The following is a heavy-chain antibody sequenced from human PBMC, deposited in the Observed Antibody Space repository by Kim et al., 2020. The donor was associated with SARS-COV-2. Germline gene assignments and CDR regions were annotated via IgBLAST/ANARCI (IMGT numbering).Heavy chain of an antibody. Sequence: GGSLRLSCAASGFTVSSNYMSWVRQAPGKGLEWVSVIYSGGSTYYADSVKGRFTISRDNSKNTLYLQMNSLRAEDTAVYYCAREGAAKLKYYFDYWGQGTLVTVSS. V-gene: IGHV3-53*01. CDR3: AREGAAKLKYYFDY. CDR1: GFTVSSNY. CDR2: IYSGGST. D-gene: IGHD6-13*01. J-gene: IGHJ4*02.